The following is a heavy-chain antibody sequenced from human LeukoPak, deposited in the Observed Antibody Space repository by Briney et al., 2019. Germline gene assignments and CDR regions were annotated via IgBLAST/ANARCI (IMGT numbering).Heavy chain of an antibody. V-gene: IGHV1-18*01. CDR1: GYTFTSYG. J-gene: IGHJ6*02. D-gene: IGHD3-10*01. CDR3: ARDVVGSGLRYGMDV. CDR2: ISAYNGNT. Sequence: GASVKVSCKASGYTFTSYGISWVRQAPGQGLEWMGWISAYNGNTNYAQKLQGRVTMTTDTSTSTAYMEMRSLRSDDTAVYYCARDVVGSGLRYGMDVWGQGTTVTVSS.